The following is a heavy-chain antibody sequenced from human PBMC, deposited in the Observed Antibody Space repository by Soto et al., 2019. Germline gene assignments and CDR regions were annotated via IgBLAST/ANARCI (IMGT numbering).Heavy chain of an antibody. D-gene: IGHD4-17*01. Sequence: GGSLRLSCAASGFTFSSYSMNWVRQAPGKGLEWVSSISSSSSYIYYADSVKGRFTISRDNAKNSLYPQMNSLRAEDTAVYYCARDLWSHDYGDSRWGQGTLVTSPQ. V-gene: IGHV3-21*01. CDR2: ISSSSSYI. J-gene: IGHJ4*02. CDR3: ARDLWSHDYGDSR. CDR1: GFTFSSYS.